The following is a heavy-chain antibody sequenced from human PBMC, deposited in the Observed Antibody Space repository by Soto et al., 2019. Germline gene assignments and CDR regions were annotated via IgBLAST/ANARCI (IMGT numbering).Heavy chain of an antibody. CDR3: AVALEIPSVPAFDY. V-gene: IGHV1-46*01. J-gene: IGHJ4*01. CDR2: INPSDGGA. D-gene: IGHD2-2*01. CDR1: GYTFTRYH. Sequence: QVQLVQSGAEVKDPGASVKVSCKASGYTFTRYHIHWVRQAPGQGLEWVGKINPSDGGATYAQKFQAGVVVSRDPATRTVYMDLTSLRSEVTAVYYCAVALEIPSVPAFDYCGHGPLVNVSS.